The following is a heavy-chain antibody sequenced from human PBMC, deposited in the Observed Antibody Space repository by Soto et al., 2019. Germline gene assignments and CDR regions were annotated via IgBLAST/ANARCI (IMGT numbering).Heavy chain of an antibody. Sequence: QITLKESGPTLVRPTQTLTLTCTFSGFSLSTSGVGVGWIRQPPGKPLEWLALIYWDDDKRYSPSLKSRLTITKATSKNQGDLTMTNMDPVDTATYYCAHSRCGGDCLQSYSSHYYYGMDVWGQGTTVTVSS. V-gene: IGHV2-5*02. J-gene: IGHJ6*02. D-gene: IGHD2-21*02. CDR3: AHSRCGGDCLQSYSSHYYYGMDV. CDR1: GFSLSTSGVG. CDR2: IYWDDDK.